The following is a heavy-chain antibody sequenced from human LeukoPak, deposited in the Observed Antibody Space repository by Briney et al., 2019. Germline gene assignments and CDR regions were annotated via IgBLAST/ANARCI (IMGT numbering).Heavy chain of an antibody. CDR3: AKGPYYYDFWSGYYS. CDR1: GFTFDDYA. Sequence: GGSLRLSCAAPGFTFDDYAMHWVRQAPGKGLEWVSGISWNSGSIGYADSVKGRFTISRDNAKNSLYLQMNSLRAEDTALYYCAKGPYYYDFWSGYYSWGQGTLVTVSS. J-gene: IGHJ4*02. V-gene: IGHV3-9*01. CDR2: ISWNSGSI. D-gene: IGHD3-3*01.